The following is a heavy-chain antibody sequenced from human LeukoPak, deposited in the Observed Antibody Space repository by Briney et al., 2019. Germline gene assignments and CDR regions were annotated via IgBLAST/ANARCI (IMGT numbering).Heavy chain of an antibody. CDR3: AREMVRGVIFDY. J-gene: IGHJ4*02. Sequence: PSQTLSLTCTVSGASISSGGYYWSWIRQHPGKGLEWIGYIFYSGSTYYNPSLKSRVTISVDTSKNQFSPKLSSVTAADTAVYYCAREMVRGVIFDYWGQGTLVTVSS. V-gene: IGHV4-31*03. D-gene: IGHD3-10*01. CDR1: GASISSGGYY. CDR2: IFYSGST.